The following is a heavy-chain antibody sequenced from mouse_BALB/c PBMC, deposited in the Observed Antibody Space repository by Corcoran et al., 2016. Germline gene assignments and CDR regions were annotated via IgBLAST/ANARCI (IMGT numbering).Heavy chain of an antibody. CDR3: ASYGYYAMDY. J-gene: IGHJ4*01. Sequence: QVQLQQSGAELVKPGASVKLSCKASGYTFTSYDRNWVRQRPEQGLEWIGWSFTGDGSTKYNEKFMGKATLTPDKSSSTAYMQRIMLTSEDSAVYFCASYGYYAMDYWGQGTSVTVSS. V-gene: IGHV1-85*01. D-gene: IGHD1-2*01. CDR1: GYTFTSYD. CDR2: SFTGDGST.